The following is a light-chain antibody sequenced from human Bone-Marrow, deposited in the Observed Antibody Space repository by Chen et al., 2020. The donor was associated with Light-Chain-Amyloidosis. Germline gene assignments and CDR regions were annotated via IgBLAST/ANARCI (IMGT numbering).Light chain of an antibody. J-gene: IGLJ3*02. CDR3: VLYRGSGISV. CDR2: RTN. V-gene: IGLV8-61*01. CDR1: SGSVSASYY. Sequence: QTVVTQEPSFSVSPGGTVTLTCGLTSGSVSASYYPSWYQQTPGQAPRTLIYRTNSRSSGVPDRFSGSILVNKAALTITGAQADDESDYYCVLYRGSGISVFGGGTKLTVL.